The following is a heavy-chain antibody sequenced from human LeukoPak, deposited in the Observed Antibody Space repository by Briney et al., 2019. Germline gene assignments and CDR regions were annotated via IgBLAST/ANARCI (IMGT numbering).Heavy chain of an antibody. D-gene: IGHD2-2*01. V-gene: IGHV4-4*09. CDR2: IYTSGST. J-gene: IGHJ6*03. CDR3: ASTACSSTSCSLTHYYYYMDV. CDR1: GGSISSYY. Sequence: SETLSLTCTVSGGSISSYYWSWIRQPPGKGLEWIGYIYTSGSTNYNPSLKSRVTISVDTPKNQFSLKLSSVTAADTAVYYCASTACSSTSCSLTHYYYYMDVWGKGTTVTVSS.